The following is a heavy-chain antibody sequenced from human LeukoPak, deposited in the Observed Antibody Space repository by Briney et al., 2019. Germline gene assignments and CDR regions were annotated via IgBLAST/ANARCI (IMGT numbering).Heavy chain of an antibody. J-gene: IGHJ4*02. CDR1: GYSISSGYY. CDR2: IYHSGTT. CDR3: ARLHTGELPGRVDY. D-gene: IGHD1-26*01. V-gene: IGHV4-38-2*01. Sequence: PSETLSLTCAVPGYSISSGYYWGWIRQPPGKGLEWIGSIYHSGTTYYNPSLKSRVTISVDTSKNQFSLKLSSVTAADTAVYYCARLHTGELPGRVDYWGQGTLVAVSS.